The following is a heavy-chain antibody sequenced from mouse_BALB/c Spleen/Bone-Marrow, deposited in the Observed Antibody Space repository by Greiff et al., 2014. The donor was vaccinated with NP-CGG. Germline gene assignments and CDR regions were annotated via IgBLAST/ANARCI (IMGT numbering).Heavy chain of an antibody. J-gene: IGHJ4*01. Sequence: VQLQQSGAELVRPGASVKLSCKASGYTFTSYWINWVKQRPGQGLEWIGNIYPSDSYTNYNQKFKDKATLTVHKSSSTAYMQLSSPTSEDSAVYYCTRRDYAMDYWGQGTSVTVSS. CDR3: TRRDYAMDY. CDR2: IYPSDSYT. CDR1: GYTFTSYW. V-gene: IGHV1-69*02.